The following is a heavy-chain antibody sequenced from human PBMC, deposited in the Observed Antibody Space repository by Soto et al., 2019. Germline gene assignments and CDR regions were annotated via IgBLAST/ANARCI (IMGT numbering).Heavy chain of an antibody. V-gene: IGHV3-23*01. D-gene: IGHD1-26*01. CDR1: GFTCSSYA. J-gene: IGHJ4*02. Sequence: EVQLLESGGGLVQPGGSLRLSCAASGFTCSSYAMTWVRQAPGKGLEWVSAISGSGGSTYYADSVKGRFTISRDNSKNTLYLQMNSLRAEDTAVYYCAKDAGDSTYSFDYWGQGTLVTVSS. CDR2: ISGSGGST. CDR3: AKDAGDSTYSFDY.